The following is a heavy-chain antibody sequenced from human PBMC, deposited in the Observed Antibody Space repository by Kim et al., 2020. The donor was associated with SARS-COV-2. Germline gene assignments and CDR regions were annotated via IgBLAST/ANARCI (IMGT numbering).Heavy chain of an antibody. Sequence: PSETLSLTCAVYGGSFSGYYWSWIRQPPGKGLEWIGEINHSGSTNYNPSLKSRVTISVDTSKNQFSLKLSSVTAAETAVYYCARARNYHPWGQGTLVTVSS. V-gene: IGHV4-34*01. CDR2: INHSGST. J-gene: IGHJ5*02. CDR3: ARARNYHP. CDR1: GGSFSGYY. D-gene: IGHD1-7*01.